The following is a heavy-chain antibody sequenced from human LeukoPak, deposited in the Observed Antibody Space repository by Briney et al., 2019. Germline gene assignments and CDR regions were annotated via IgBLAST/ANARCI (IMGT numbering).Heavy chain of an antibody. CDR2: IRSKAYGGTT. CDR1: GFTFGDYA. J-gene: IGHJ4*02. Sequence: PGGSLRLSCTASGFTFGDYAMSWLRQAPGKGLEWVGFIRSKAYGGTTEYAASVKGRFIISRDDSKSIAYLQMNSLETEDTAMYYCTRDGVEYYFDYWGQGTLVTVSS. D-gene: IGHD3-16*01. CDR3: TRDGVEYYFDY. V-gene: IGHV3-49*03.